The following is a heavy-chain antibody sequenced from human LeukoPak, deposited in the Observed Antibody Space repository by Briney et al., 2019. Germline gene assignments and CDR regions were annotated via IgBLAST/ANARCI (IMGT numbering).Heavy chain of an antibody. D-gene: IGHD3-22*01. J-gene: IGHJ4*02. CDR1: GYTFTGYY. V-gene: IGHV1-2*02. CDR3: ARDPTGNYYNSSGPPV. CDR2: INPNSGGT. Sequence: GESLKISCKASGYTFTGYYMHWVRQAPGQGLEWMGWINPNSGGTNYAQKFQGRVTMTRDTSISTAYMELSRLRSDDTAVYYCARDPTGNYYNSSGPPVWGQGTLVTVSS.